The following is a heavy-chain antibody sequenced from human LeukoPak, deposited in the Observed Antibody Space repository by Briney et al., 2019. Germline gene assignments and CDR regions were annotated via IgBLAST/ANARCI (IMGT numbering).Heavy chain of an antibody. CDR3: ARDLQLWAHNWFDP. Sequence: ASVKVSCKASGGTFSSYAISWVRQAPGQGLEWMGGIIPIFGTANYAQKFQGRVTITADESTSTAYMELSSLRSEDTAVYYCARDLQLWAHNWFDPWGQGTLATVSS. V-gene: IGHV1-69*13. CDR2: IIPIFGTA. J-gene: IGHJ5*02. CDR1: GGTFSSYA. D-gene: IGHD5-18*01.